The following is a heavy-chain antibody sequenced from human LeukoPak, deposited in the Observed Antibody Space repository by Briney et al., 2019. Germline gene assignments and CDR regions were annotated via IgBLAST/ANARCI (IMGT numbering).Heavy chain of an antibody. V-gene: IGHV3-7*01. CDR2: INQDGSER. CDR1: GFTFSTYW. CDR3: ARDGKAGSDRAFDI. D-gene: IGHD5-12*01. J-gene: IGHJ3*02. Sequence: PGGSLRLSCAAPGFTFSTYWMSWVRQAPGKGLEWVAQINQDGSERYYVDSVRGRFTISRDNAENSLYLLMNIVGAEDTAVYYCARDGKAGSDRAFDIWGQGTMVTVSS.